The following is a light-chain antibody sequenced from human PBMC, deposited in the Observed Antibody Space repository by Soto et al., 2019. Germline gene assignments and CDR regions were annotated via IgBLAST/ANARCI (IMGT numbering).Light chain of an antibody. CDR1: SSDVGGYNY. CDR3: SSYTRSSTFYV. V-gene: IGLV2-14*01. CDR2: EVS. J-gene: IGLJ1*01. Sequence: QSALTQPASVSGCPGESITISCTGTSSDVGGYNYVSWYQQHPGKAPKLMIYEVSNRPSRVSNRFSGSKSGNTASLTISGLQAEDEADSYCSSYTRSSTFYVCGDGTMVT.